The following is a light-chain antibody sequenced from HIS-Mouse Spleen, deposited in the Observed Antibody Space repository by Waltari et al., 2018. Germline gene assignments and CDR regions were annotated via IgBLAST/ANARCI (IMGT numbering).Light chain of an antibody. CDR2: EVS. V-gene: IGLV2-8*01. J-gene: IGLJ2*01. Sequence: QSALTQPPSASGSPGPSVTISCTGTSSDVGGYNYVSWYQQPPGKAPKLTIYEVSKRPSGVPDRFSGSKSGNTASLTVSGLQAEDEADYYCSSYAGSNNFVVFGGGTKLTVL. CDR3: SSYAGSNNFVV. CDR1: SSDVGGYNY.